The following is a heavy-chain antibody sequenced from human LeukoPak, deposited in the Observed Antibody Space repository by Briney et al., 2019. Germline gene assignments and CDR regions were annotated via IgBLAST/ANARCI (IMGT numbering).Heavy chain of an antibody. Sequence: GGSLRLSCAASGFTFSSYWMTWVRQAPGKGLEWVANIKQDGSEQYYVDSVKGRFTISRDNAKNSLYLQMNRLRAEDTAVYYCARFLAVAGTGLRYFDLWGRGTLVTVSS. CDR3: ARFLAVAGTGLRYFDL. J-gene: IGHJ2*01. V-gene: IGHV3-7*01. CDR1: GFTFSSYW. CDR2: IKQDGSEQ. D-gene: IGHD6-19*01.